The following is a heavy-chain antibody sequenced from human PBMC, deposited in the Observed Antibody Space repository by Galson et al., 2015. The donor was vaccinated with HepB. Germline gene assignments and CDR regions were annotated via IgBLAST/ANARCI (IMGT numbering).Heavy chain of an antibody. V-gene: IGHV6-1*01. D-gene: IGHD6-19*01. CDR2: TYYRSKWYN. Sequence: AISGDSVSSNSAAWNWIRQSPSRGLEWLGRTYYRSKWYNDYAVSVKSRITINPDTSKNQFSLQLNSVTPEDTAVYYCARDHQIAVAGGYYYYGMDVWGQGTTVTVSS. CDR3: ARDHQIAVAGGYYYYGMDV. CDR1: GDSVSSNSAA. J-gene: IGHJ6*02.